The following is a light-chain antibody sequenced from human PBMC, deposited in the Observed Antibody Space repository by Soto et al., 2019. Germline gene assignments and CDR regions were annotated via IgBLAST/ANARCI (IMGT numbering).Light chain of an antibody. V-gene: IGKV3-15*01. CDR1: QSVYSD. CDR3: QQYKNWPPYT. CDR2: ATF. J-gene: IGKJ2*01. Sequence: EIVMTQSPATLSVSPGETATLSCRASQSVYSDLAWYQQKPGQAPRLLIYATFTRATGVPARFSGSGSGTEFTLTISNLQSEDFAVYYCQQYKNWPPYTFGQGTKLEIK.